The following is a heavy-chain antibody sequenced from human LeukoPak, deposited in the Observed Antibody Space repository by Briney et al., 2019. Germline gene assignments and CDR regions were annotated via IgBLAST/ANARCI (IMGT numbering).Heavy chain of an antibody. D-gene: IGHD2-15*01. Sequence: GGSLRLSCAASGFTFSSYGMSWVRQAPGKGLEWVSAISATGGTTYYADSVKGRFTISRDNSKNTLYLQMNSRRAEDTAIYYCAKNGDRGAYCSGGSCYPYYYYYIDVWGKGTTVTIS. CDR1: GFTFSSYG. J-gene: IGHJ6*03. V-gene: IGHV3-23*01. CDR2: ISATGGTT. CDR3: AKNGDRGAYCSGGSCYPYYYYYIDV.